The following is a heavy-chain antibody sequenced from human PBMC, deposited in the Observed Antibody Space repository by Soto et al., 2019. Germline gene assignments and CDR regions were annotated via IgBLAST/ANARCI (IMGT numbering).Heavy chain of an antibody. J-gene: IGHJ6*02. CDR2: VYYAGTT. Sequence: QVQLQESGPGLVRPSETLSLTCTVSGDTMSSNYWSWIRQPPGKGLDWIGYVYYAGTTSYNPSLKSRVTSSVATSKNQFSLKLSSVTAADAAVYYCARAMGDWRTYYYYYGMDVWGQGTTVTVAS. CDR1: GDTMSSNY. CDR3: ARAMGDWRTYYYYYGMDV. V-gene: IGHV4-59*01. D-gene: IGHD1-1*01.